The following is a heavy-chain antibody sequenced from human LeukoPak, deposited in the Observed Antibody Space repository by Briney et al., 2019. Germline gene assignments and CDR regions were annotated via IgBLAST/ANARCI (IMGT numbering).Heavy chain of an antibody. V-gene: IGHV3-23*01. CDR1: GFTFSSYA. Sequence: GGSLRLSCAASGFTFSSYAMSWVRQAPGKGLEWVSAISGSGGSTYYADSVKGRFTISRDNSKNTLYLQMNSLRAEDTAVYYCAKVPAKGYCTYGVCYSDYWGQGTLVTVSS. CDR3: AKVPAKGYCTYGVCYSDY. J-gene: IGHJ4*02. CDR2: ISGSGGST. D-gene: IGHD2-8*01.